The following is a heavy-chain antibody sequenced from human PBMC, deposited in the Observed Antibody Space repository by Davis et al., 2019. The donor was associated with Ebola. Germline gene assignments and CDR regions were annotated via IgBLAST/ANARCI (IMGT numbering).Heavy chain of an antibody. D-gene: IGHD3-10*01. J-gene: IGHJ3*02. V-gene: IGHV1-69*02. Sequence: AASVKDSCKASGGSLSPYTISWVRQAPGQGLEWLGRIIPLIDMTTYAQRFQGRITITADKSANICYLELNSLRPEDTALYYCASRTGGNFGTFNMWGQGTSVTVSS. CDR1: GGSLSPYT. CDR3: ASRTGGNFGTFNM. CDR2: IIPLIDMT.